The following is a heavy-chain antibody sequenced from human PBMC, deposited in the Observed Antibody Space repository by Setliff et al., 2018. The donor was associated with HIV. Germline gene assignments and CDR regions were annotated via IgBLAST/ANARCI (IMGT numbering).Heavy chain of an antibody. J-gene: IGHJ4*02. CDR2: IYYSGST. V-gene: IGHV4-31*03. Sequence: PSETLSLTCTVSGVSINSVLYSWTWIRQLPGKGLEWIGYIYYSGSTYYSPSLKSRVTISEDTSKNQFSLKMRSVTAADTAVYYCATSPAGEILGSRPFYFDYWGQGTLVTV. CDR3: ATSPAGEILGSRPFYFDY. CDR1: GVSINSVLYS. D-gene: IGHD3-10*01.